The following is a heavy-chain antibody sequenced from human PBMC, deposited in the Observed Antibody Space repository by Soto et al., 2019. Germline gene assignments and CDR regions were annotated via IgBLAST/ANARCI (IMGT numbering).Heavy chain of an antibody. D-gene: IGHD1-26*01. CDR1: GYTSTRLD. J-gene: IGHJ5*02. V-gene: IGHV1-8*01. CDR3: ARYEKGAGFPS. Sequence: QVQLVQSGAEVKRPGASVKVSCKASGYTSTRLDGNWVRQASGQGLEWMGWMNPNSDTGFAQKFQGRDTLTSDISISTVYMELSSLRFEGSAVYYCARYEKGAGFPSWGQGTPVTVSS. CDR2: MNPNSDT.